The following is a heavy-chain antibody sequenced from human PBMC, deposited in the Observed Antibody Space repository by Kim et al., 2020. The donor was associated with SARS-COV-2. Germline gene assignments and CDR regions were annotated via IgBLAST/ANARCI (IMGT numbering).Heavy chain of an antibody. Sequence: GGSLRLSCAASGFTVSSNYMSWVRQAPGKGLEWVSVVYSGGSTYYADSVKGRFTISRDNSKNTLYLQMNSLRAEDTAVYYCAREERHCGGDPCRNWFDPWGQGTLVTVSS. J-gene: IGHJ5*02. CDR3: AREERHCGGDPCRNWFDP. V-gene: IGHV3-53*01. CDR1: GFTVSSNY. CDR2: VYSGGST. D-gene: IGHD2-21*02.